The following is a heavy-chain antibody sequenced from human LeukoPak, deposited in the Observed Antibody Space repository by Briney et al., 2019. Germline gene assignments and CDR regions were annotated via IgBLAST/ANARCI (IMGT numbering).Heavy chain of an antibody. CDR3: ARAATGGYSYGYWRYFDY. V-gene: IGHV4-39*07. CDR2: IYYSGST. J-gene: IGHJ4*02. CDR1: GGSISSSSYY. Sequence: SETLSLTCTVSGGSISSSSYYWGWIRQPPGKGLEWIGSIYYSGSTYYNPSLKSRVTISVDTSKNQSSLKLSSVTAADTAVYYCARAATGGYSYGYWRYFDYWGQGTLVTVSS. D-gene: IGHD5-18*01.